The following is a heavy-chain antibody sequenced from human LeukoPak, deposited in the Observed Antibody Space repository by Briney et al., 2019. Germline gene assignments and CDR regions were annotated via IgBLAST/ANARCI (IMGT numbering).Heavy chain of an antibody. CDR2: ISSSGSTI. CDR3: ARDPGSGYEEHFDY. CDR1: GFTFSDYY. Sequence: PGGSVRLSCAASGFTFSDYYMSWIRQAPGKGLEWVSYISSSGSTIYYVDSVKGRFTISRDNAKNSLYLQMNSLRAEDTAVYYCARDPGSGYEEHFDYWGQGTLVTVSS. V-gene: IGHV3-11*01. D-gene: IGHD5-12*01. J-gene: IGHJ4*02.